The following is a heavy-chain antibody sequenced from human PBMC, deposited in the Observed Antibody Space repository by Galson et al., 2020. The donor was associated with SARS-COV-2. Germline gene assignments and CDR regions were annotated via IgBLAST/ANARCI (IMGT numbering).Heavy chain of an antibody. CDR3: VKGTGMYGGTYYFDF. CDR1: GFTFSTYG. CDR2: ISYDGSDK. Sequence: LSLTCAASGFTFSTYGMHWVRQAPGKGLDWVAVISYDGSDKYYADSVKGRFTISRDNSKNTLYLQLASLRVEDTAIYYCVKGTGMYGGTYYFDFWGQGILVTVSS. V-gene: IGHV3-30*18. D-gene: IGHD1-26*01. J-gene: IGHJ4*02.